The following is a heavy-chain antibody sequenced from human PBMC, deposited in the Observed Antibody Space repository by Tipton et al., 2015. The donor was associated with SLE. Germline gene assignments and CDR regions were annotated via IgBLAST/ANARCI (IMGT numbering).Heavy chain of an antibody. CDR2: IYHSGST. V-gene: IGHV4-38-2*01. D-gene: IGHD5-18*01. J-gene: IGHJ4*02. CDR3: ARGGIQLREGFDY. CDR1: GYSISSGYY. Sequence: TLSLTCAVSGYSISSGYYWGWIRQPPGKGLEWIGSIYHSGSTYYNPSLKSRVTISVDTSKNQFSLKLSSVTAADTAVYYCARGGIQLREGFDYWGQGTLVTVSS.